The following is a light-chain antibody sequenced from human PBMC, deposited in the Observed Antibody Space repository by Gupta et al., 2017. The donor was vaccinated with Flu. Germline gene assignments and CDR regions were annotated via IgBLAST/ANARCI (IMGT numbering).Light chain of an antibody. V-gene: IGKV1-27*01. CDR2: DAS. CDR1: QGISNS. J-gene: IGKJ3*01. Sequence: DIKMTQSPSSLSASAGDRVTITCRASQGISNSLAWYQQKPGEVPKLLIYDASTLQSGVPSRFSGSGSGTDFTLTISSLQPGDVATYYCQKYNSAPLTFGPGTKVDIK. CDR3: QKYNSAPLT.